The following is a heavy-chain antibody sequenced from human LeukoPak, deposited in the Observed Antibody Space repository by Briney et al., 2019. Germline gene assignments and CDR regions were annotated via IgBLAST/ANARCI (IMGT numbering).Heavy chain of an antibody. J-gene: IGHJ4*02. CDR3: ARSPNTLNLGGNSKYFDY. CDR1: GGSINSGGYY. Sequence: SQTLTLTCTVSGGSINSGGYYWSWIRQHPGKGLVWFGYIYYSGSTYYNPSLKSRVTISVDTSKNQFSLKLSSVTAADAAVYYCARSPNTLNLGGNSKYFDYWGQGTLVTVSS. CDR2: IYYSGST. D-gene: IGHD4-23*01. V-gene: IGHV4-31*03.